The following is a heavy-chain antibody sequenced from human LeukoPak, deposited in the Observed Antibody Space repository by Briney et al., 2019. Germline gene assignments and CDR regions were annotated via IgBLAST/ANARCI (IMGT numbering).Heavy chain of an antibody. CDR2: ISGSGGNT. J-gene: IGHJ4*02. Sequence: GGSLRLSCAASGLTFSSYAMNWVRQAPGKGLEWVSAISGSGGNTYYADSVKGRFTISRDNSKNTLYLQMNSLRAEDTAVYYCASTPNGVAAIYFDYWGQGTLVTVSS. CDR1: GLTFSSYA. D-gene: IGHD2-15*01. V-gene: IGHV3-23*01. CDR3: ASTPNGVAAIYFDY.